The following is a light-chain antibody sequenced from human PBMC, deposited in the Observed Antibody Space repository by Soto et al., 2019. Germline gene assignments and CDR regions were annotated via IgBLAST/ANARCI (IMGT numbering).Light chain of an antibody. CDR3: HQYSTWK. J-gene: IGKJ1*01. Sequence: DIVMTQSPDSLAVSLGERATINCKSSQSVLYSSNNKNYFAWYQQKPGQPPKLLIYWASTQESGVPDRFSGSGSGTDFTLTISSLQAEDVAVYYCHQYSTWKFGQGTKVEIK. CDR1: QSVLYSSNNKNY. CDR2: WAS. V-gene: IGKV4-1*01.